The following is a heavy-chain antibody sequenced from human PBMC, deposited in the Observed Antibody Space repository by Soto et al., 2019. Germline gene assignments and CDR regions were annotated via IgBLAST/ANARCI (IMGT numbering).Heavy chain of an antibody. V-gene: IGHV3-74*01. CDR3: ARATYGDLDFAEYFQH. Sequence: GGSLRLSCAASGFTFSSYWMHWVRQAPGKGLVWVSRINSDGSSTSYADSVKGRFTIPRDNAKNTLYLQMNSLRAEDTAVYYCARATYGDLDFAEYFQHWGQGTLVTVSS. J-gene: IGHJ1*01. CDR2: INSDGSST. D-gene: IGHD4-17*01. CDR1: GFTFSSYW.